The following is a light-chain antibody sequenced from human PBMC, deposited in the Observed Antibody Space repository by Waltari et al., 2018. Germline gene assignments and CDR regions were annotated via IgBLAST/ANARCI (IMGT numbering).Light chain of an antibody. J-gene: IGKJ4*01. CDR1: QGITRW. Sequence: DIQVTQSPSSLSASVGDRVTITCRASQGITRWLAWYQQKPEEAPKSLIYATSSLQSRVPSRFSGSGSGTDFTLTINNLQPEDFATYYCQQYNSFPLTFGGGTKVEIK. CDR2: ATS. V-gene: IGKV1D-16*01. CDR3: QQYNSFPLT.